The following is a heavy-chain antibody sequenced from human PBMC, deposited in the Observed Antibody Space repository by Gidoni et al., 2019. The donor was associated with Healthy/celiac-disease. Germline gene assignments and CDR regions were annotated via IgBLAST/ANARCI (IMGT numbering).Heavy chain of an antibody. CDR2: MNPNSGNT. D-gene: IGHD3-3*01. CDR1: GYTFNSYD. J-gene: IGHJ6*02. CDR3: ARGYDFWSGDNTPYYYYGMDV. Sequence: QVQLVQSGAEVKKPGASGKVSCKASGYTFNSYDINWVRQATGQGLEWMGWMNPNSGNTGYAQKFQGRVTMTRNTSISTAYMELSSLRSEDTAVYYCARGYDFWSGDNTPYYYYGMDVWGQGTTVTVSS. V-gene: IGHV1-8*01.